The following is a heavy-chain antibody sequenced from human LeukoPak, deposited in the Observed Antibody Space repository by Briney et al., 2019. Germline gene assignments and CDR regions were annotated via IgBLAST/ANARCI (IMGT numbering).Heavy chain of an antibody. CDR3: ARDVDWNYDL. J-gene: IGHJ4*02. V-gene: IGHV3-7*01. CDR2: IKGSDK. CDR1: GFTFSNYW. Sequence: PGGSLRLSCVGSGFTFSNYWMNWVRQAPGKGLELVANIKGSDKGHVDSVKGRFSVSRDDARNSLYLQMDSLRAEDTAVYYCARDVDWNYDLWGQGTVVRVSS. D-gene: IGHD1-7*01.